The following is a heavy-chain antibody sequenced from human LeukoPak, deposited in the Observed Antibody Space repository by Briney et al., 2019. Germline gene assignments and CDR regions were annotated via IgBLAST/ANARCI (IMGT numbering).Heavy chain of an antibody. V-gene: IGHV4-39*01. Sequence: SETLSLTCTVSGGSISSSSYYWGWIRQPPGKGLEWIGSIYYSGSTYYNPSLKSRVTISVGTSKNQFSLKLSSVTAADTAVYYCAILSIAVAAFDIWGQGTMVTVSS. CDR1: GGSISSSSYY. CDR2: IYYSGST. D-gene: IGHD6-19*01. CDR3: AILSIAVAAFDI. J-gene: IGHJ3*02.